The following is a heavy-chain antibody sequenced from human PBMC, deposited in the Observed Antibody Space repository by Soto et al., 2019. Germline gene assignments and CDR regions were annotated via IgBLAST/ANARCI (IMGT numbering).Heavy chain of an antibody. CDR3: VCNLRTTGRYNMDV. CDR2: TRNKANSYST. J-gene: IGHJ6*02. CDR1: GFTFSDHY. Sequence: EVQLVESGGGLVQPGGSLRLSCATSGFTFSDHYMDWVRQAPGEGPEWVGRTRNKANSYSTEYAASVQGRFTISRDDSKESLYLQMNSLKTEDTAVYYCVCNLRTTGRYNMDVWGQGTTVTVSS. V-gene: IGHV3-72*01. D-gene: IGHD1-1*01.